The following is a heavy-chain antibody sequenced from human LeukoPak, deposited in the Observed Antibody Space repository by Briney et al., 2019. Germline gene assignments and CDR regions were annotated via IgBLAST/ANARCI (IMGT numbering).Heavy chain of an antibody. J-gene: IGHJ6*02. V-gene: IGHV3-7*03. D-gene: IGHD3-16*01. CDR2: INQNGREK. Sequence: GGSLRLSCAASGFSFSDYWMNWVRQAPGKGLEWAACINQNGREKYSVEGRFTISRDNAKNSLYLQMNSLRAEDTAVYFPLGHDVNGMDVWGQGTTVTVSS. CDR1: GFSFSDYW. CDR3: LGHDVNGMDV.